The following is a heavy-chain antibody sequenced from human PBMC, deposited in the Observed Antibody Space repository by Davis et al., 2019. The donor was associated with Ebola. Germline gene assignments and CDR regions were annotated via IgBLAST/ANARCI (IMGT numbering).Heavy chain of an antibody. CDR2: IYYSGST. CDR3: ARVKTLDSSGYYSVGYYYYGMDV. J-gene: IGHJ6*02. D-gene: IGHD3-22*01. V-gene: IGHV4-39*01. CDR1: GGSISSSSYY. Sequence: SETLSLTCTVSGGSISSSSYYWGWIRQPPGKGLEWIGSIYYSGSTYYNPSLKSRVTISVDTSKNQFSLKLSSVTAADTAVYYCARVKTLDSSGYYSVGYYYYGMDVWGQGTLVTVSS.